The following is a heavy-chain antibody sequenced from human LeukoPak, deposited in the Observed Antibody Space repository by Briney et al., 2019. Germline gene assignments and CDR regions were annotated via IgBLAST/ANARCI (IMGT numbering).Heavy chain of an antibody. D-gene: IGHD4-17*01. CDR1: GFTLSSYA. CDR2: ISGSGGST. Sequence: PGGSLRLSCAASGFTLSSYAMSWVRQAPGKGLEWVSAISGSGGSTYYADSVKGRFTISRDNSKNTLYLQMNSLRAEDTAVYYCAKDLFRGDYGDYYYYGMDVWGQGTTVTVSS. CDR3: AKDLFRGDYGDYYYYGMDV. J-gene: IGHJ6*02. V-gene: IGHV3-23*01.